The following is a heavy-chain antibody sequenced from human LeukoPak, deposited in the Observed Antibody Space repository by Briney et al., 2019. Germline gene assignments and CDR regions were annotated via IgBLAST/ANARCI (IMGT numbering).Heavy chain of an antibody. Sequence: SETLSLTCAVYGGSFSGYYWSWIRQPPGKGPEWIGEINHSGSTNYNPSLKSRVTISVDTSKNQFSLKLSSATAADTAVYYCAREASSQNWFDPWGQGTLVTVSS. V-gene: IGHV4-34*01. CDR3: AREASSQNWFDP. D-gene: IGHD2-2*01. CDR1: GGSFSGYY. J-gene: IGHJ5*02. CDR2: INHSGST.